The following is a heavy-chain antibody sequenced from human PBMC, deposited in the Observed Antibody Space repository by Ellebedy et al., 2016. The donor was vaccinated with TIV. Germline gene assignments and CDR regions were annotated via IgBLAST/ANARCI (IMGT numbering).Heavy chain of an antibody. CDR1: GGTFSSYG. Sequence: AASVKVSCKASGGTFSSYGISWVRQAPGQGLEWMGGIIPILGKANYAQKFQGRVTIIADESTSTAYMELSSLRSEETAVYYCARVGNYYGGNPSYYFDYWGQGTLVTVSS. CDR3: ARVGNYYGGNPSYYFDY. J-gene: IGHJ4*02. CDR2: IIPILGKA. V-gene: IGHV1-69*10. D-gene: IGHD4-23*01.